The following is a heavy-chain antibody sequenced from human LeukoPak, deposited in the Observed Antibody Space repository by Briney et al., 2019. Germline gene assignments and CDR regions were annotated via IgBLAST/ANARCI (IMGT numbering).Heavy chain of an antibody. CDR1: GYTFTSYY. D-gene: IGHD2-15*01. CDR3: ARDLDCSGGSCYTRSYYYYGMDV. V-gene: IGHV1-46*01. J-gene: IGHJ6*04. CDR2: INPSGGST. Sequence: RWASVKVSCKASGYTFTSYYMHWVRQAPGQGLEWMGIINPSGGSTSYAQKFQGRVTMTRDTSTSTVYMELSSLRSEDTAVYYCARDLDCSGGSCYTRSYYYYGMDVWGKGTTVTVSS.